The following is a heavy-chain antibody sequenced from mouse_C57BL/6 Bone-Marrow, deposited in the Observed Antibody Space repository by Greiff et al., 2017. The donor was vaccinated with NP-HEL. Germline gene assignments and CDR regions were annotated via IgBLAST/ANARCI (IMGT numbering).Heavy chain of an antibody. CDR1: GYTFTSYW. V-gene: IGHV1-50*01. D-gene: IGHD1-1*01. Sequence: QVQLQQPGAELVKPGASVKLSCKASGYTFTSYWMQWVKQRPGQGLEWIGEIDPSDSYTNYNQKFKGKATLTVDTSSSTAYMQLSSLTSEDSAVYYCAREDYYGSLFAYGGQGTLVTVSA. CDR2: IDPSDSYT. J-gene: IGHJ3*01. CDR3: AREDYYGSLFAY.